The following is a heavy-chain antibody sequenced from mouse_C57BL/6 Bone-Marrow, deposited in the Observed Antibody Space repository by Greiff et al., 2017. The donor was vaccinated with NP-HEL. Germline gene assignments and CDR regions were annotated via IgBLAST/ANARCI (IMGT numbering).Heavy chain of an antibody. Sequence: QVQLQQSGPELVKPGASVKISCKASGYAFSSSWMNWVKQRPGKGLEWIGRIYPGDGDTNYNGKFKGKATLTADKSSSTAYMQLSSLTSEDSAVYFCARGEVYYVLYYYAMDYWGQGTSVTVSS. J-gene: IGHJ4*01. D-gene: IGHD1-1*02. CDR1: GYAFSSSW. CDR3: ARGEVYYVLYYYAMDY. V-gene: IGHV1-82*01. CDR2: IYPGDGDT.